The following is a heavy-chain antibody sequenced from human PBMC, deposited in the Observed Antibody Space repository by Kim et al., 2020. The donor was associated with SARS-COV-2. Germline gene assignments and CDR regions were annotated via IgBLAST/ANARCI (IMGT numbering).Heavy chain of an antibody. CDR2: ISGSGSIT. Sequence: GGSLRLSCVASGFSLSNYEMNWVRLAPGKGLEWVSYISGSGSITYYWASVRGRFTISRDNAKNSLFLQMDRLRAEDTAVYYCARAPTLVNAVLADWFDPWGQGTQVTVSS. J-gene: IGHJ5*02. V-gene: IGHV3-48*03. D-gene: IGHD2-21*01. CDR3: ARAPTLVNAVLADWFDP. CDR1: GFSLSNYE.